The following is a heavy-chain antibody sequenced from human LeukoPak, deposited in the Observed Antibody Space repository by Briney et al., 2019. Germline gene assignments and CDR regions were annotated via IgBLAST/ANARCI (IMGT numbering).Heavy chain of an antibody. V-gene: IGHV3-30-3*01. Sequence: GGSLRLSCAASGFTFSDYFMHWVRQAPGKGLEWVAVIASDGSRTFYVESVKGRFTISRDNSNNTLYLQMNSLRAEDTAVYFCARERQDTIVHSGAFDIWGQGTMVTVSS. CDR1: GFTFSDYF. D-gene: IGHD3-10*01. CDR3: ARERQDTIVHSGAFDI. CDR2: IASDGSRT. J-gene: IGHJ3*02.